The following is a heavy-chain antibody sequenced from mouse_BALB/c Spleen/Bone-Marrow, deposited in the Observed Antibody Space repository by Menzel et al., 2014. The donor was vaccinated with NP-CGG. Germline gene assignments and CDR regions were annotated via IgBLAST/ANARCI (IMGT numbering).Heavy chain of an antibody. CDR3: ARFSQLGLLVY. CDR2: IYPGSGST. V-gene: IGHV1-55*01. Sequence: QVQLQQSGAELVKPGTSVKLSCKASGYNFTSYWINWVKLRPGQGLEWIGDIYPGSGSTNYNEKFKSKATLTVDTSSSTAYMQLNSLASEDSSLYYCARFSQLGLLVYWGQGTLVTVSA. CDR1: GYNFTSYW. D-gene: IGHD3-1*01. J-gene: IGHJ3*01.